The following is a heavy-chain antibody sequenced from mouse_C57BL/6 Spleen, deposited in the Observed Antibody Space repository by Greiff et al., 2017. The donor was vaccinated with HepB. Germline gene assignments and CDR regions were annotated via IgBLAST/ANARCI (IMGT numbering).Heavy chain of an antibody. CDR3: TFYDYEDWFAY. CDR1: GFNIKDDY. J-gene: IGHJ3*01. Sequence: VHVKQSGAELVRPGASVKLSCTASGFNIKDDYMHWVKQRPEQGLEWIGWIDPENGDTEYASKFQGKATITADTSSNTAYLQLSSLTSEDTAVYYCTFYDYEDWFAYWGQGTLVTVSA. D-gene: IGHD2-4*01. CDR2: IDPENGDT. V-gene: IGHV14-4*01.